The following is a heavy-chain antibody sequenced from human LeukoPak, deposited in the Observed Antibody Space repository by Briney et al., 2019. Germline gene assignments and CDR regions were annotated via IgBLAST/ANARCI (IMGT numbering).Heavy chain of an antibody. CDR3: ARGGGYYDSSGLFDY. V-gene: IGHV1-46*01. D-gene: IGHD3-22*01. CDR2: INPSGGST. J-gene: IGHJ4*02. Sequence: ASAKVSCKASGYTFTSYYMHWVRQAPGQGLEWMGIINPSGGSTSYAQKFQGRVTMTRDTSTSTVYMELSSLRSEDTAVYYCARGGGYYDSSGLFDYWGQGTLVTVSS. CDR1: GYTFTSYY.